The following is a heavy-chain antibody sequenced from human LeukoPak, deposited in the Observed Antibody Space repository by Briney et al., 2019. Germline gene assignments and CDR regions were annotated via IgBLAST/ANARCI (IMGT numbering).Heavy chain of an antibody. J-gene: IGHJ5*02. CDR2: VSTRGSP. V-gene: IGHV4-61*02. Sequence: SETLSLTCRVSGGSISSGGYSWSWIRQPAGKELESIGLVSTRGSPSYNPSLKSRVTISFDTSKNQFSLKLSSVTAADTAVYFCAREDGYGSSWYGRFAPWGQGTLVTVSS. D-gene: IGHD6-13*01. CDR3: AREDGYGSSWYGRFAP. CDR1: GGSISSGGYS.